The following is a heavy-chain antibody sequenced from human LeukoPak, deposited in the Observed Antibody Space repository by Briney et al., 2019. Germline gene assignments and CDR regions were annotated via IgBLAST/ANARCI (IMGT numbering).Heavy chain of an antibody. CDR3: AKGAASRGYTYVAN. CDR2: ISGSGGST. J-gene: IGHJ4*02. V-gene: IGHV3-23*01. Sequence: PGGSLRLSCAASGFTFSTYWMHWVRQAPGKGLEWVSGISGSGGSTYYSDSAKGRFTISRDNSNNTLYLQMNSLRAEDTAVYYCAKGAASRGYTYVANWGQGTLVTVSS. D-gene: IGHD5-18*01. CDR1: GFTFSTYW.